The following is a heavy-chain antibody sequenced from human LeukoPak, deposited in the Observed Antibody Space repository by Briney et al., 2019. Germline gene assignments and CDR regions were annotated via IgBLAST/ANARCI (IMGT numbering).Heavy chain of an antibody. J-gene: IGHJ4*02. V-gene: IGHV3-30*03. CDR2: ISYDGSNK. CDR3: ARVEGFIDY. D-gene: IGHD3-16*02. Sequence: GGSLRLSCAASGFTFSSYGMHWVRQAPGKGLEWVAVISYDGSNKYYADSVKGRFTISRDNSKNTLYLQMNSLRAEDTALYYCARVEGFIDYWGQGTLVTVSS. CDR1: GFTFSSYG.